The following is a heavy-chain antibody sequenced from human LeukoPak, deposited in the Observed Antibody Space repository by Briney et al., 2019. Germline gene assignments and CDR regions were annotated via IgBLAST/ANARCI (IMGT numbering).Heavy chain of an antibody. CDR1: GITLSNYG. Sequence: GGSLRLSRAVSGITLSNYGMSWVRQAPGKGLEWVAGISDSGGRTKYADSVKGRFTISRDNSKNTLYLQMNSLRAEDTAVYFCAKRGVVIRVILVSFHKEAYYFDSWGQGALVTVSS. CDR3: AKRGVVIRVILVSFHKEAYYFDS. J-gene: IGHJ4*02. V-gene: IGHV3-23*01. D-gene: IGHD3-22*01. CDR2: ISDSGGRT.